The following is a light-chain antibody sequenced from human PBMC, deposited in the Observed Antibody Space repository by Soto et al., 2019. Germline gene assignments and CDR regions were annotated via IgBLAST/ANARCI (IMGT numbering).Light chain of an antibody. Sequence: QSALTQPASVSGSPGQSITISCTGTSSDVGGYHYVSWYQPHPGKAPKLMIYEVSNRPSGVSNRFSGSKSGNTASLTISGLQAEDEADYYCSSYTSSSTLYVFGTGTKLTVL. CDR2: EVS. J-gene: IGLJ1*01. CDR1: SSDVGGYHY. CDR3: SSYTSSSTLYV. V-gene: IGLV2-14*01.